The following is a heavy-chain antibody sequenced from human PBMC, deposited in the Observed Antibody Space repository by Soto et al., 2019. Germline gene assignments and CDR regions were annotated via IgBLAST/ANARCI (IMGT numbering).Heavy chain of an antibody. CDR1: GFTFSDHG. J-gene: IGHJ4*02. D-gene: IGHD6-6*01. CDR2: ISGSVGST. V-gene: IGHV3-23*01. Sequence: GGSLRLSCTASGFTFSDHGMHWVRQAPGKGLEWVASISGSVGSTFYADSVKGRFTISRDNYLNTLDLQMNSLRAEDTAVYYCAKDRTIASRTFDSWGQGALVTVSS. CDR3: AKDRTIASRTFDS.